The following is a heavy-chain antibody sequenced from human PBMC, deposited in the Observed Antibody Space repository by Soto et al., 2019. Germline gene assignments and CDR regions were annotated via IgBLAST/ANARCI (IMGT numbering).Heavy chain of an antibody. CDR2: IDWDDDK. J-gene: IGHJ4*02. D-gene: IGHD2-15*01. Sequence: SGPTLVNPTQPPTLTCTFSGFSLSTSGMRVSWIRQPPGKALEWLARIDWDDDKFYNTSLKTRLTISKDSSKNQVVLTMTNMDPVDTATYYCARMFHCSGGTCPFDYWGQGALVTVSS. CDR3: ARMFHCSGGTCPFDY. CDR1: GFSLSTSGMR. V-gene: IGHV2-70*04.